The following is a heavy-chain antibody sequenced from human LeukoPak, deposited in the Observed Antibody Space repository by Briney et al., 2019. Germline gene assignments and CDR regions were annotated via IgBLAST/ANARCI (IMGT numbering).Heavy chain of an antibody. Sequence: GGSLRLSCAASGFTFSSYAMSWVRQAPGKGLEWVSAISGSGGSTYYADSVKGRFTISRDNSKNTLYLQMNSLRAEDTAVYYCAKDRSSSSWYSQSRLFDYWGQGTLVTVSS. V-gene: IGHV3-23*01. D-gene: IGHD6-13*01. CDR2: ISGSGGST. J-gene: IGHJ4*02. CDR1: GFTFSSYA. CDR3: AKDRSSSSWYSQSRLFDY.